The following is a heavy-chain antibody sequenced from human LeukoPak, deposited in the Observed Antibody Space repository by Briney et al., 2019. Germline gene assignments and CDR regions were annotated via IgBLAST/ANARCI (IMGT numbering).Heavy chain of an antibody. Sequence: GASVKVSCKASGYTFTSYYMHWVRQAPGQGLEWMGIINPSGGSTSYAQKFQGRVTMTRDMSTSTVYMELNSLRVEDTAVYYCARASSGRCFQFIDDWGQGTLVTVSS. D-gene: IGHD1-26*01. CDR2: INPSGGST. J-gene: IGHJ4*02. CDR3: ARASSGRCFQFIDD. CDR1: GYTFTSYY. V-gene: IGHV1-46*01.